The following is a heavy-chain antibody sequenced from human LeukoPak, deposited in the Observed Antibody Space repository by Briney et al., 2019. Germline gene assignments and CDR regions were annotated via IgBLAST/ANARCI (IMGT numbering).Heavy chain of an antibody. CDR3: ARENSGSYLNWFDP. V-gene: IGHV3-21*01. Sequence: GGSLRLSCAASGFTFSSYSMNWVRQAPGKGLEWVSSISSSSSYIYYADSVKGRFTISRDNAKNSLYLQMNSLRAEDTAVYYCARENSGSYLNWFDPWGQGTRVTVSS. CDR2: ISSSSSYI. J-gene: IGHJ5*02. CDR1: GFTFSSYS. D-gene: IGHD1-26*01.